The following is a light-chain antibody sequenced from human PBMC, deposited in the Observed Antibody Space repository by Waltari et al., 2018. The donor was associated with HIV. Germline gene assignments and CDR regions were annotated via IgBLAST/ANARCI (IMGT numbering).Light chain of an antibody. V-gene: IGLV4-69*01. J-gene: IGLJ3*02. Sequence: QVVLTQSPSASASLGASVKLTCTLSSGHSNYAIAWHQQQSEKGPRYLMKVNSDGSHNKGDGITDRFSGSSSGAERYLTISSLESEDEADYYCLTWDTGIGVFGGGTKLTVL. CDR3: LTWDTGIGV. CDR2: VNSDGSH. CDR1: SGHSNYA.